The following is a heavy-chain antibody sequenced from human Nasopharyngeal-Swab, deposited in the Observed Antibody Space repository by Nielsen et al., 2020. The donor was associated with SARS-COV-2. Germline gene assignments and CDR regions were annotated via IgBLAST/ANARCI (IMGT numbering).Heavy chain of an antibody. D-gene: IGHD1-1*01. CDR3: VRELDYFDS. CDR2: ISGGGDTM. J-gene: IGHJ4*02. V-gene: IGHV3-48*03. Sequence: LSLTCAASGFTFSFYEMNWVRQAPGKGLEWVAFISGGGDTMFYADSVKGRFTISRDDAKNSLYLQLNTLRVEDTAVYYCVRELDYFDSWGQGTLVTVSS. CDR1: GFTFSFYE.